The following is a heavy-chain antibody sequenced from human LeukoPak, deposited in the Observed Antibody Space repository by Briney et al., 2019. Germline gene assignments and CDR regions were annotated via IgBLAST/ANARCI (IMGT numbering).Heavy chain of an antibody. V-gene: IGHV4-61*02. Sequence: SQTLSLTCTVSGGSISSGSYYWSWLRQPAGKGLEWIGRIYTSGSTNYNPSLKSRVTISVDTSKNQFSLKLSSVTAADTAVYYCAREGVGLRFLEWLPSDWGQGTLVTVSS. CDR2: IYTSGST. D-gene: IGHD3-3*01. CDR3: AREGVGLRFLEWLPSD. J-gene: IGHJ4*02. CDR1: GGSISSGSYY.